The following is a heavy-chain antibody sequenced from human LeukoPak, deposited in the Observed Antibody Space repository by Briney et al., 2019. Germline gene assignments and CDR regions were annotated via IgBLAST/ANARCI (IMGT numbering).Heavy chain of an antibody. D-gene: IGHD4-11*01. V-gene: IGHV3-7*01. CDR3: ANQAYSQFDY. J-gene: IGHJ4*02. CDR1: GFSFSSYL. Sequence: GGSLRLSCVASGFSFSSYLMSWVRQAPRKGRELVANISPDGSAEDYVDSVRGRFAISRDNAKRSLYLQMNSLSPEDTAVYYCANQAYSQFDYWGEGTLVRVSS. CDR2: ISPDGSAE.